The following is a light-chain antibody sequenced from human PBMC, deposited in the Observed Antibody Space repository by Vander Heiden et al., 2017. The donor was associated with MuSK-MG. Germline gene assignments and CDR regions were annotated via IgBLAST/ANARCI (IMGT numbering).Light chain of an antibody. V-gene: IGKV1-39*01. Sequence: DIQMTQSPSSLSASVGDRVTIPCRASQNITLYLNWYQQKAGKAPTLLIFGASNLQGGVTSRFNGGGSGTEFTLTITSLQPEDVATYYCQQSDRTPFTFGQGTKLEIK. CDR1: QNITLY. CDR3: QQSDRTPFT. J-gene: IGKJ2*01. CDR2: GAS.